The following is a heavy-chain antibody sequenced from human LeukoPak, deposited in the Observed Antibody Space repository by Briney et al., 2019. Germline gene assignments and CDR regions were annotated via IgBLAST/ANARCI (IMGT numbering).Heavy chain of an antibody. J-gene: IGHJ4*02. D-gene: IGHD2-2*01. Sequence: ASVKVSCKASGYTFTGYYMHWVRQAPGQGLEWMGWINPNSGGTNYAQKFQGRVTMTRDTSISTAYMELSSLRSDDTAMYYCARGIIPPGSRVGCFDHWGQGTLVTVSS. CDR2: INPNSGGT. V-gene: IGHV1-2*02. CDR3: ARGIIPPGSRVGCFDH. CDR1: GYTFTGYY.